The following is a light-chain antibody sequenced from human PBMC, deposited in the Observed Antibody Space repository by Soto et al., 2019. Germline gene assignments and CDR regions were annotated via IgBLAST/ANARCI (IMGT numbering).Light chain of an antibody. J-gene: IGLJ1*01. Sequence: QSALTQPASVSGSPGQSITISCTGTSSDISIYNYVSWYQQHPGKAPKLIIYEVSNRPSGISNCFSGAKSGNTASLTISGLQVEDEADYYCCSYTSSTNYVFGAGTKLTVL. CDR3: CSYTSSTNYV. CDR2: EVS. V-gene: IGLV2-14*01. CDR1: SSDISIYNY.